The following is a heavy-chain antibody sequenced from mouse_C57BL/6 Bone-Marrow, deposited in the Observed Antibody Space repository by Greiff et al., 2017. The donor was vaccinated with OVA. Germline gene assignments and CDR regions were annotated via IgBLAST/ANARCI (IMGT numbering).Heavy chain of an antibody. CDR3: SVDSAVYYCAYLGYYCSKWNYYFDY. V-gene: IGHV1-87*01. CDR2: GQGLEWIG. Sequence: VQLQQSGPELARPWASVKISCQAFYTFSRRVHFAIRDTNYLMQWVEQRPGQGLEWIGAIYPGNGDPSYNQQFKGKAPFTAAKSSSTAYMQLRSLTSVDSAVYYCAYLGYYCSKWNYYFDYSGQGTTRTVSS. D-gene: IGHD1-1*01. CDR1: YTFSRRVH. J-gene: IGHJ2*01.